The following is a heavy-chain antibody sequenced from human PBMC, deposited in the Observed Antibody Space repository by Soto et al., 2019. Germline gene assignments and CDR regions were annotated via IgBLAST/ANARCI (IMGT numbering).Heavy chain of an antibody. CDR2: MYSSGAT. V-gene: IGHV4-59*01. D-gene: IGHD3-22*01. Sequence: QVQLQESGPGLVKPSETLSLTCTVSGGSISSYDWSWIRQAPGKKLEWIGYMYSSGATNYNPSLKSRVTMSRDTFKNQFSLKLSSVTTADTAVYYCARDHSSGWVNWFDPWGQGTLVTVSS. J-gene: IGHJ5*02. CDR1: GGSISSYD. CDR3: ARDHSSGWVNWFDP.